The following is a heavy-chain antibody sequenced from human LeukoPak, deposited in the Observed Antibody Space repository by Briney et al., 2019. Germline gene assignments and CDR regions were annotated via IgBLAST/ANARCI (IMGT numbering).Heavy chain of an antibody. CDR2: ISSNGGGS. D-gene: IGHD1-26*01. CDR3: ARVGATGREYYFDY. V-gene: IGHV3-64*01. Sequence: GGPLSLSCAVSGFTLSSYAMHWVRQAPGKGLEYVSAISSNGGGSYYANSFKGRHTISRDNSNNTLYLRMGSLRAEDRAVYYCARVGATGREYYFDYWGQGTLVTVSS. J-gene: IGHJ4*02. CDR1: GFTLSSYA.